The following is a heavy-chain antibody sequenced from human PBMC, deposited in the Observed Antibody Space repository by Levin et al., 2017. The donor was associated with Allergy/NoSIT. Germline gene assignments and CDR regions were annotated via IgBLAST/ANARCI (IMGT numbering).Heavy chain of an antibody. CDR2: IVGGGGST. CDR1: GFTFGSYA. CDR3: ARGRTYYYVYYMDG. J-gene: IGHJ6*03. V-gene: IGHV3-23*01. Sequence: PGGSLRLSCAASGFTFGSYAMNWVRQAPGKGLEWVSGIVGGGGSTYYADSVKGRFTISRDNSKNTLYLQMNSLRAEDTAVYYCARGRTYYYVYYMDGWGKGTTVTVSS.